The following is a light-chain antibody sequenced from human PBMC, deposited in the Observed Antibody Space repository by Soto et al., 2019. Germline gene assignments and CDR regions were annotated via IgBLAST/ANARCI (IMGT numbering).Light chain of an antibody. Sequence: ILLTQSPSSLSASVGDRVTITCRASQGIDSSFAWYQQKPWKAPKLLIYAASSLQSGVPSRFSGSGSGTDFTLTISSLQPEDFATYYCQQLHDYPITFGQGTRLEI. J-gene: IGKJ5*01. CDR2: AAS. V-gene: IGKV1-9*01. CDR3: QQLHDYPIT. CDR1: QGIDSS.